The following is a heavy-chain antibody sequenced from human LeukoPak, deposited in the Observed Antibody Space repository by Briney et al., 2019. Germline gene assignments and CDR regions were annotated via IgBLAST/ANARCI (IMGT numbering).Heavy chain of an antibody. V-gene: IGHV3-30-3*01. CDR2: ISYDETNK. CDR1: GLTFSSYA. D-gene: IGHD6-13*01. CDR3: AASPRYKQQLGYFDY. J-gene: IGHJ4*02. Sequence: GGSLRLSCAASGLTFSSYAMHWVRQAPGKGLKWVAVISYDETNKYYADSVKGRFTISRDNSKNTLYLQMNSLRPEDTAVYYCAASPRYKQQLGYFDYWGQGTLVTVSP.